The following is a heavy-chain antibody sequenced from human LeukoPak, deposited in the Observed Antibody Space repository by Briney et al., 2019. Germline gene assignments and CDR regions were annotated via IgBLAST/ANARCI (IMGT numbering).Heavy chain of an antibody. CDR3: ARDLQRAYYDFWSGQGYYYMDV. V-gene: IGHV1-2*02. J-gene: IGHJ6*03. CDR2: INPNSGGT. Sequence: GASVKVSCKASGYTFTGYYMHWVRQAPGQGLEWMGWINPNSGGTNYAQKFQGRVTMTRDTSISTAYMELSRLRSDDTAVYYCARDLQRAYYDFWSGQGYYYMDVWGKGTTVTVSS. D-gene: IGHD3-3*01. CDR1: GYTFTGYY.